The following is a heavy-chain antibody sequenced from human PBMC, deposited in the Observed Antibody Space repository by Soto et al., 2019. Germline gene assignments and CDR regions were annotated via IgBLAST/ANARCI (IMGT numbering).Heavy chain of an antibody. V-gene: IGHV4-34*01. D-gene: IGHD1-26*01. Sequence: QVQLQQWGSGLLKPSETLSLTCAIYGGSFCDYYWHWIRQSPGKGLEWIGEIHLSGRVTCPPSLKCRTSLSMDTSRHQFFLTLRSVTAADTAVDFCARTPSRGASAWLDPWGRGHLVTVSS. CDR3: ARTPSRGASAWLDP. J-gene: IGHJ5*02. CDR2: IHLSGRV. CDR1: GGSFCDYY.